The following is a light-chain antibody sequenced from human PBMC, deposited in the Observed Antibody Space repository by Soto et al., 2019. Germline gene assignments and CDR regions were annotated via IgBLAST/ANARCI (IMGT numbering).Light chain of an antibody. CDR1: QSVSTS. Sequence: VLTQSPGTLSLSLGERSTTSCTASQSVSTSVGWYQKNPGQDTRLLIYGASNRATGIPDRFSGSGSGTDFTLTISRLETEDGAVYYCQQYDRSPRTFGQGTKVDIK. CDR3: QQYDRSPRT. J-gene: IGKJ1*01. CDR2: GAS. V-gene: IGKV3-20*01.